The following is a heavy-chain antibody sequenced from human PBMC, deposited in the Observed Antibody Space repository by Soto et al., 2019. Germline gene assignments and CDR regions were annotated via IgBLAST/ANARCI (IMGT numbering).Heavy chain of an antibody. CDR3: AKDKMEKWLVGGYYDY. CDR2: TIDSGGRS. J-gene: IGHJ4*02. CDR1: GFTFSSHA. D-gene: IGHD6-19*01. V-gene: IGHV3-23*01. Sequence: PGGSLRLSCAASGFTFSSHAMSWVRQAPGKGLEWVSSTIDSGGRSYHADSVRGRFTISRDNSKNTLYLQMNSLRADDTAIYYCAKDKMEKWLVGGYYDYWGQGALVTVYS.